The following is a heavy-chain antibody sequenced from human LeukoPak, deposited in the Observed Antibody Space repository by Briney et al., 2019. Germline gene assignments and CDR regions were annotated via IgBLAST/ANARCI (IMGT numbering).Heavy chain of an antibody. CDR3: AAEWSSGWYSSDY. CDR2: IIPILGIA. V-gene: IGHV1-69*04. D-gene: IGHD6-19*01. J-gene: IGHJ4*02. Sequence: SVKVSCKASGGTFSSYAISWVRQAPGQGLEWMGRIIPILGIANYAQKFQGRVTITADKSTSTAYMELSSLRSEDTAVYYCAAEWSSGWYSSDYWGQGTLVTVSS. CDR1: GGTFSSYA.